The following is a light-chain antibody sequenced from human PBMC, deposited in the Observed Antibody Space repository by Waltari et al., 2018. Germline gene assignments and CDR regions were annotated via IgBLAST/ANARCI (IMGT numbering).Light chain of an antibody. V-gene: IGLV1-40*01. J-gene: IGLJ2*01. CDR1: DSNIGSGYD. CDR3: QSYDSSLNGHLV. Sequence: QSVLTQPPSVSGAPGQRVTISCTGSDSNIGSGYDVHWYQQLPGRAPKVLIYGNNNRPEGVSDRFAGSKSDTSASLAITGLQAEDEAHYYCQSYDSSLNGHLVFGGGTKLTVL. CDR2: GNN.